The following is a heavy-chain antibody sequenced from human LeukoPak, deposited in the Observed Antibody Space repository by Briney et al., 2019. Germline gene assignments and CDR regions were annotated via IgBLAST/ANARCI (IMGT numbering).Heavy chain of an antibody. D-gene: IGHD3-22*01. Sequence: GESLRLSCAASGFTFRSYAMSWVRQAPGKGLEWVASIKHSGGEKYYVDSVEGRFTISRDNAKNSLYLEMSSLRVEDTAVYYCARDRGWRTSGYYLYHFDYWGQGTLVTFAS. V-gene: IGHV3-7*01. J-gene: IGHJ4*02. CDR2: IKHSGGEK. CDR3: ARDRGWRTSGYYLYHFDY. CDR1: GFTFRSYA.